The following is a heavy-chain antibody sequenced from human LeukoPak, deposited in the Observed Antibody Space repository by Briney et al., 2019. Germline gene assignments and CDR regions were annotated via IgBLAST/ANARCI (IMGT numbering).Heavy chain of an antibody. V-gene: IGHV4-39*01. CDR1: GGSISSSSYY. Sequence: SETLSLTCTVSGGSISSSSYYWGWIRQPPGKGLEWIGSIYYSGSTYYNPSLKSRVTISVDTSKNQFSLKLSSVTAADTAVYYCARTAAAAFDYWGQGTLVTVSS. CDR3: ARTAAAAFDY. CDR2: IYYSGST. D-gene: IGHD6-13*01. J-gene: IGHJ4*02.